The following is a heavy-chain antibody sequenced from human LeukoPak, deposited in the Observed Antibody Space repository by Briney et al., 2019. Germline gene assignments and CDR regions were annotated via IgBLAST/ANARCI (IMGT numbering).Heavy chain of an antibody. Sequence: GASVKVSCKASGGTFSIYAISWVRQAPGQRLEWMGWINAGNGNTKYSQKFQARVTITRDTSASTAYMELSSLRSEDTAVYYCARDPIGSRWPYYFDYWGQGTLVTVSS. CDR3: ARDPIGSRWPYYFDY. CDR2: INAGNGNT. D-gene: IGHD6-13*01. CDR1: GGTFSIYA. V-gene: IGHV1-3*01. J-gene: IGHJ4*02.